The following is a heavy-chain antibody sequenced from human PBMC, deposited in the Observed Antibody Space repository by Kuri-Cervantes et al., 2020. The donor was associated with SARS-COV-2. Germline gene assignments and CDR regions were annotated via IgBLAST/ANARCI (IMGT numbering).Heavy chain of an antibody. CDR2: IYTSGST. J-gene: IGHJ6*02. CDR1: GGSISSYY. CDR3: ARDGTYYYGSGGYYYYYGMDV. D-gene: IGHD3-10*01. Sequence: SETLSLTCTVSGGSISSYYWSWIRQPAGKGLEWIGRIYTSGSTNYNPSLKSRVTISVDTSKNQFSLKLSSVTAADTAVYYCARDGTYYYGSGGYYYYYGMDVWGQGTTVTVSS. V-gene: IGHV4-4*07.